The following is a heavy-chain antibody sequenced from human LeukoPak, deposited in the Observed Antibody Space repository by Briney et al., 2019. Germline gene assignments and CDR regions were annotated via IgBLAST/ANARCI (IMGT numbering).Heavy chain of an antibody. V-gene: IGHV4-34*01. CDR2: INHSGST. J-gene: IGHJ4*02. CDR1: GGSFSGYY. CDR3: ARVGEFWSGYWIDY. Sequence: SETLSLTCAVYGGSFSGYYWSWIRQPPGKGLEWIGEINHSGSTNYNPSLKSRVTISVDTSKNQFSLKLSSVTAADTAVYYCARVGEFWSGYWIDYWGQGTLVTVSS. D-gene: IGHD3-3*01.